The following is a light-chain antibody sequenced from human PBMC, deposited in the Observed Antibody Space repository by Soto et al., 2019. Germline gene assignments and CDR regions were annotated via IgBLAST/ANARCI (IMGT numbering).Light chain of an antibody. Sequence: ETVLTQSPGTLSLSPGERATLSCRASQSVSSSYLAWYQQKPGQAPRLLIYGASSRATGIPDRFSGSGSGTDFTLTISRLEPEDFAVYYCQQYGSSPYTFGQGTKVDTK. V-gene: IGKV3-20*01. J-gene: IGKJ2*01. CDR2: GAS. CDR1: QSVSSSY. CDR3: QQYGSSPYT.